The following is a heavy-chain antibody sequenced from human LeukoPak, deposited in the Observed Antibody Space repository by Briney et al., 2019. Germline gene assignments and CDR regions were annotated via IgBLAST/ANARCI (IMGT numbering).Heavy chain of an antibody. CDR2: IYTSGST. D-gene: IGHD3-10*01. J-gene: IGHJ3*02. CDR3: ARDRLWSGDLDAFDI. Sequence: ASETLSLTCTVSGGSISSYYWSWIRQPAGKGLEWIGRIYTSGSTNYNPSLKSRVTMSVDTSKNQFSLKLSSVTAADTAVYYCARDRLWSGDLDAFDIWGQGTMVTVSS. CDR1: GGSISSYY. V-gene: IGHV4-4*07.